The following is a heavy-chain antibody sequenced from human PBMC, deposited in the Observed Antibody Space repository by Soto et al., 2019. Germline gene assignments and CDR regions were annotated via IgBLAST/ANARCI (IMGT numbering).Heavy chain of an antibody. D-gene: IGHD3-10*01. J-gene: IGHJ5*02. Sequence: TSETLSLTCTFSGCSLSWGGYYWRWVRPHPGKGLEWIGYIYYSGSTYYNPSLKSRVTISVDTSKNQFSLKLSSVTAADTAVYYCARVGYYGSGSYSLNWFDPWGQGTLVTVSS. CDR3: ARVGYYGSGSYSLNWFDP. CDR1: GCSLSWGGYY. CDR2: IYYSGST. V-gene: IGHV4-31*03.